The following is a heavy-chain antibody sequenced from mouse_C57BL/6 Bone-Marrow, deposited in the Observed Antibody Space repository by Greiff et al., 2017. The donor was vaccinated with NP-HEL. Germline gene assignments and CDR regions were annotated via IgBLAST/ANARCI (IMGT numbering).Heavy chain of an antibody. V-gene: IGHV2-2*01. CDR1: GFSLTSYG. D-gene: IGHD2-4*01. J-gene: IGHJ4*01. CDR2: IWSGGST. Sequence: QVQLQQSGPGLVQPSQSLSITCTVSGFSLTSYGVHWVRQSPGKGLEWLGVIWSGGSTDYNAAFISRLSISKDNSKSQVFFKMNSLQADDTAIYYCARNLGDYDGVYYAMDYWGQGTSVTVSS. CDR3: ARNLGDYDGVYYAMDY.